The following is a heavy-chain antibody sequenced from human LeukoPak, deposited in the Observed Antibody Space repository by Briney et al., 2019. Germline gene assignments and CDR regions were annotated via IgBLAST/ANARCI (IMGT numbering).Heavy chain of an antibody. D-gene: IGHD3-3*01. CDR1: GGSISSGGYY. Sequence: SSETLSLTCTVSGGSISSGGYYWSWIRQHPGKGLEWIGYIYYSGSTYYNPSLKSRVTISVDTSKNQFSLKLSSVTAADTAVYYCARATRVFGVVIMGPNYYYGMDVWGQGTTVTVSS. CDR2: IYYSGST. CDR3: ARATRVFGVVIMGPNYYYGMDV. V-gene: IGHV4-31*03. J-gene: IGHJ6*02.